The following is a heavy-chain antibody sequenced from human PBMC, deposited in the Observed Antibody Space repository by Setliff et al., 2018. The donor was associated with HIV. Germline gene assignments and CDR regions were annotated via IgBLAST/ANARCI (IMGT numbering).Heavy chain of an antibody. V-gene: IGHV1-3*01. D-gene: IGHD3-10*01. Sequence: GASVKVSCKASGYTFTSYAMHWVRQAPGQRLEWMGWINAGNGNTKYSQKFQGRVTMTRDTSTSTVYMDLSSLRSEDTAVYYCASPSFGDVDYYYGMDVWGQGTTVTVSS. CDR2: INAGNGNT. CDR3: ASPSFGDVDYYYGMDV. CDR1: GYTFTSYA. J-gene: IGHJ6*02.